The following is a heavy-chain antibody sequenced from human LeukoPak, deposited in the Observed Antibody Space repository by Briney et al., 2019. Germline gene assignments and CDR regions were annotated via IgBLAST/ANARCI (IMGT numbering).Heavy chain of an antibody. V-gene: IGHV1-2*02. CDR3: ARLEWYSSGCY. Sequence: ASVKVSCKASGYTFTGYYMHWVRQAPGQGLEWMGWINPNSGDTNYAQKFQGRVTMTRDTSISTAYMELSRLRSDDTAVYYCARLEWYSSGCYWGQGTLVTVSS. CDR2: INPNSGDT. D-gene: IGHD6-19*01. CDR1: GYTFTGYY. J-gene: IGHJ4*02.